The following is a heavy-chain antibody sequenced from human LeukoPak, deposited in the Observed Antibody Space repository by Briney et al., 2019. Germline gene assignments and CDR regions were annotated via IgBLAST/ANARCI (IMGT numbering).Heavy chain of an antibody. D-gene: IGHD5-12*01. CDR2: IIPIFGTA. Sequence: SVKLSCKASGGTFSSYAISWVRQAPGQGLEWMGGIIPIFGTANYAQKFQGRVTITADKSTSTAYMELSSLRSEDTAVYYCARVPYSGYDWGYYFDYWGQGTLVTVSS. CDR1: GGTFSSYA. CDR3: ARVPYSGYDWGYYFDY. J-gene: IGHJ4*02. V-gene: IGHV1-69*06.